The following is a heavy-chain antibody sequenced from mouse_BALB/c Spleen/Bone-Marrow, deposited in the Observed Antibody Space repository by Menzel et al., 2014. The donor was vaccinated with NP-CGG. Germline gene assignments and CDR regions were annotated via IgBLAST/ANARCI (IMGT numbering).Heavy chain of an antibody. CDR2: ISYSGST. J-gene: IGHJ2*01. CDR3: ATYDGYYFDY. CDR1: GDSITSGY. D-gene: IGHD1-2*01. V-gene: IGHV3-8*02. Sequence: EVKVVESGPSLVKPSQTLSLTCSVSGDSITSGYWNWIRKFPGNKLEYMGYISYSGSTYYNPSLKSRISITRDTSKNHYYLQLNSVTAEDSATCYCATYDGYYFDYWGQGTTLTVSS.